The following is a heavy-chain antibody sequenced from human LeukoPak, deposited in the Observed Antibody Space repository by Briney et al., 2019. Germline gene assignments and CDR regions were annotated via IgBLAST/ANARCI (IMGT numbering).Heavy chain of an antibody. CDR1: GYTFTSYY. CDR3: ARPDYGGNTPPPRDYYGMDV. J-gene: IGHJ6*02. Sequence: ASVKVSCKASGYTFTSYYMHWVRQAPGQGLEWMGIINPSGGSTSYAQKFQGRVTMTRDTSTSTVYMELSSLRSEDTAVYYCARPDYGGNTPPPRDYYGMDVWGQGTTVTVSS. CDR2: INPSGGST. D-gene: IGHD4-23*01. V-gene: IGHV1-46*01.